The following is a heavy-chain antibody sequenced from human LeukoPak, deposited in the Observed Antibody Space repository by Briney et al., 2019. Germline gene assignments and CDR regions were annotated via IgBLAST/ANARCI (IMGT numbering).Heavy chain of an antibody. V-gene: IGHV1-2*02. CDR2: INPNSGDT. CDR1: GYTFTGYY. CDR3: ARDRGSSWYVDY. Sequence: ASVKVSCKASGYTFTGYYMHWVRQAPGQGLEWMGWINPNSGDTNYAQKFQGRVTMTTDTSISTAYMELSRLRSDDTAVYYCARDRGSSWYVDYWGQGTLVTVSS. D-gene: IGHD6-13*01. J-gene: IGHJ4*02.